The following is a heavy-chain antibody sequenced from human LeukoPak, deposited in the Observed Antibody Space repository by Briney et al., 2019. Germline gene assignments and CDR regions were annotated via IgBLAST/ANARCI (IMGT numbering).Heavy chain of an antibody. V-gene: IGHV3-74*01. CDR2: IRNDGRSP. J-gene: IGHJ3*02. Sequence: PGGSLRLSCAASGFTFSSYWTHWVRQAPGKGLVWVSRIRNDGRSPSYADSVKGRFTISSDNAKNTVYLQIDSLGAEDTAVYYCARDPHGGSGSDPHDAFDIWGQGTIVTVSS. D-gene: IGHD1-26*01. CDR1: GFTFSSYW. CDR3: ARDPHGGSGSDPHDAFDI.